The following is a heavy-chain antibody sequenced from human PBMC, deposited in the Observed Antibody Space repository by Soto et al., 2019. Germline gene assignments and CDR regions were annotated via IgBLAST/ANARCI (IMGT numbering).Heavy chain of an antibody. V-gene: IGHV1-69*13. D-gene: IGHD3-10*01. CDR2: IIPIFGTA. J-gene: IGHJ6*02. Sequence: ASVKVSCKASGGTFSSYAISWVRQAPGQGLEWMGGIIPIFGTANYAQKFQGRVTITADESTSTAYMELSSLRSEDTAVYYCARGGAYGSGSYGMDVWGQGTTVTVSS. CDR1: GGTFSSYA. CDR3: ARGGAYGSGSYGMDV.